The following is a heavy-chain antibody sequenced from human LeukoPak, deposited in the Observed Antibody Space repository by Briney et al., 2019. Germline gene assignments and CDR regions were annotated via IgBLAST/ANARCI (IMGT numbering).Heavy chain of an antibody. CDR2: IYYSGST. D-gene: IGHD2-15*01. Sequence: SETLSLTCTLPVGSISVGAYYSSWIRQPPGKGLEWIVYIYYSGSTYYNPSLKSRVTISVDTSKDQFSLKLSSVTAAATAEHYSARGECSSSSWYININWLDASGQGTLVTVSS. CDR1: VGSISVGAYY. V-gene: IGHV4-30-4*01. J-gene: IGHJ5*02. CDR3: ARGECSSSSWYININWLDA.